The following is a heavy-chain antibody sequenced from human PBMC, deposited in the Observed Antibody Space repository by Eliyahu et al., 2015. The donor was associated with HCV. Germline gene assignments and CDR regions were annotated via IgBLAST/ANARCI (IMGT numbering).Heavy chain of an antibody. CDR2: ISNSGGNT. CDR3: AKESRGRRGVDWFDP. V-gene: IGHV3-23*01. Sequence: EVQLLESGGGLVQPGGSLRLSCAASGFTFSSSAMSWVRQGPGEGAGWGSSISNSGGNTYYADSMKGRFTISRDNSKNTLYLQMNSLRVEDTAIYYCAKESRGRRGVDWFDPWGQGTLVTVSS. CDR1: GFTFSSSA. D-gene: IGHD2-8*01. J-gene: IGHJ5*02.